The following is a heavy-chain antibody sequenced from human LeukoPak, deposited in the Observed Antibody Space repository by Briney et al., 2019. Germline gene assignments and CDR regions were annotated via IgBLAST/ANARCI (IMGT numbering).Heavy chain of an antibody. D-gene: IGHD3-3*01. CDR2: ISSRSSYI. V-gene: IGHV3-21*01. Sequence: SGGSLRLSCSSSGFTFTSHKMKWVRQAPGKGLEWVSSISSRSSYIFYADSVKGRFTISRDNAKKSLYLQMNSLRAEDTAVYYCATGVNYFDYWGQGTLVTVSS. CDR3: ATGVNYFDY. CDR1: GFTFTSHK. J-gene: IGHJ4*02.